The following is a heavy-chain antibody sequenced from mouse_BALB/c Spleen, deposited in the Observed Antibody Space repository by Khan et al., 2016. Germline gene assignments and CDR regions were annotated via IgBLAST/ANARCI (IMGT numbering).Heavy chain of an antibody. CDR3: ARSYGYRGFAY. V-gene: IGHV3-2*02. J-gene: IGHJ3*01. CDR1: GYSITSDYA. CDR2: ISYSGST. D-gene: IGHD2-2*01. Sequence: EVQLQESGPGLVKPSQSLSLTCTVTGYSITSDYAWNWIRQFPGNKLEWMGYISYSGSTSYNPSLKSRISITRDTSKNQVFLKLKTVTTEDTATDDSARSYGYRGFAYWGQGTLVTGSA.